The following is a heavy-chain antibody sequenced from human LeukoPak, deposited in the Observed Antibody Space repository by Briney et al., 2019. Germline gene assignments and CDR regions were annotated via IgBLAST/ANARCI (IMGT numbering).Heavy chain of an antibody. CDR1: GYTFSVYY. CDR3: ARLDRDYFDY. D-gene: IGHD3-22*01. V-gene: IGHV1-69*13. J-gene: IGHJ4*02. Sequence: SVKVSCKASGYTFSVYYIQWVRRAPGQGLEWMGGIIPIFGTANYAQKFQGRVTITADESTSTAYMELSSLRSEDTAVYYCARLDRDYFDYWGQGTLVTVSS. CDR2: IIPIFGTA.